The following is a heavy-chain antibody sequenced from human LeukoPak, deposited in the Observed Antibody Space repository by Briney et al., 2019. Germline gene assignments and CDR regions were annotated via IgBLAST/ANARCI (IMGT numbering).Heavy chain of an antibody. CDR2: IKQDESAK. Sequence: GGSLRLSCAASGFTFSSYWMSWVRQAPGKGLEWVANIKQDESAKYYVDSVKGRFTISRDNAKNSLYLQMDSLRAEDTAVYYCARGKTWIQFRFDPWGQGTLVTVSS. J-gene: IGHJ5*01. D-gene: IGHD5-18*01. CDR3: ARGKTWIQFRFDP. CDR1: GFTFSSYW. V-gene: IGHV3-7*01.